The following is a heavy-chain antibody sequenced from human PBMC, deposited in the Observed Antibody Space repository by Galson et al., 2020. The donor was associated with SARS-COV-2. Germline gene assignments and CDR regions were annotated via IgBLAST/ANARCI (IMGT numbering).Heavy chain of an antibody. J-gene: IGHJ6*02. V-gene: IGHV3-21*01. CDR1: GFTFSSYS. Sequence: TGGSLRLSCAASGFTFSSYSMNWVRPAPGKGLEWVSSISSSSSYIYHADSVKGRFTISRDNANNSLYLQMNSLRAEDTAVYYCAREDLYYYGSGRESPSYYYYGMDGWGQGTTVTVSS. CDR2: ISSSSSYI. CDR3: AREDLYYYGSGRESPSYYYYGMDG. D-gene: IGHD3-10*01.